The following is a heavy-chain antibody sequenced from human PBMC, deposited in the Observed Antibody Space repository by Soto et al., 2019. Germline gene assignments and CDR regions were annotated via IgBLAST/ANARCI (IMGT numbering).Heavy chain of an antibody. D-gene: IGHD3-10*01. V-gene: IGHV1-69*13. J-gene: IGHJ6*02. CDR1: GGRFGSYA. CDR3: ARGRSGRDGYNPTDV. Sequence: SVKVSCEACGGRFGSYAISWVRQAPGQGLEWMGGIIPIFGTANCAQKFQGRVTITADESTSTAYMELSSLRSEDTAVYYCARGRSGRDGYNPTDVWGQGTTVTVSS. CDR2: IIPIFGTA.